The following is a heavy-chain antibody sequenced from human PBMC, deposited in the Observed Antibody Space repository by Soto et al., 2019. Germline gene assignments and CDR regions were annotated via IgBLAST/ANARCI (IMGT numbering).Heavy chain of an antibody. CDR3: ARVMRDSWSGFPTNNWLDP. Sequence: QVQLQESGPGLVKPSETLSLTCSVSGGSISGFYWTWIRQPPGKGLEWIGYIHDSGSTNYNPALESRVSISVDTSKNELSLKLSSVTAADTAMYYCARVMRDSWSGFPTNNWLDPWGQGTLVTVSS. J-gene: IGHJ5*02. V-gene: IGHV4-59*01. CDR2: IHDSGST. D-gene: IGHD3-3*01. CDR1: GGSISGFY.